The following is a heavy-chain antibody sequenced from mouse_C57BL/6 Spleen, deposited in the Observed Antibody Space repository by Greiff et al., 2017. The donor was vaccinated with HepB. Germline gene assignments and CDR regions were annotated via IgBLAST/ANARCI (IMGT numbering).Heavy chain of an antibody. CDR2: ISSGSSTI. D-gene: IGHD1-1*01. J-gene: IGHJ4*01. CDR3: ARDPYYYGSSDYAMDY. CDR1: GFTFSDYG. V-gene: IGHV5-17*01. Sequence: EVMLVESGGGLVKPGGSLKLSCAASGFTFSDYGMHWVRQAPEKGLEWVAYISSGSSTIYYADTVKGRFTISRDNAKNTLFLQMTSLRSEDTAMYYCARDPYYYGSSDYAMDYWGQGTSVTVSS.